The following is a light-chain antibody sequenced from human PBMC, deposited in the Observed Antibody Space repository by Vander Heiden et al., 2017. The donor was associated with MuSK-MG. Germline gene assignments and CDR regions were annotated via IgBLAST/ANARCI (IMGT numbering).Light chain of an antibody. CDR1: QSVSSSY. CDR3: QQYEA. V-gene: IGKV3-20*01. J-gene: IGKJ4*01. CDR2: GAS. Sequence: EIVLTQSPGTLSLSPGERATLSCRASQSVSSSYLAWYQQKPGQAPRLLIYGASSRATGIPDRFSGSGSGTDFTLTISRLEPEDFAGYYGQQYEAFGGGTKVEIK.